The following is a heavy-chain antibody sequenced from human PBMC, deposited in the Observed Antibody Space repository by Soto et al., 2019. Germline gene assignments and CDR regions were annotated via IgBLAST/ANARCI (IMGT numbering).Heavy chain of an antibody. CDR1: GGSISSGGYY. CDR3: ARTGDYYDSSGSYFDY. J-gene: IGHJ4*02. D-gene: IGHD3-22*01. Sequence: SETLSLTCTVSGGSISSGGYYWSWIRQHPGKGLEWIGYIYYSGSAYYNPSLKSRVTISVDTSKNQFSLKLSSVTAADTAVYYCARTGDYYDSSGSYFDYWGQGTLVTVSS. V-gene: IGHV4-31*03. CDR2: IYYSGSA.